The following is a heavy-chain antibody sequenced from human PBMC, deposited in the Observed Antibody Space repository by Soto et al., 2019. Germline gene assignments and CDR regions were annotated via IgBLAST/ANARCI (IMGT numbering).Heavy chain of an antibody. D-gene: IGHD3-16*02. CDR3: ARDGYDYIWGSYRYTGIDY. CDR2: ISSSSSTI. Sequence: GGSLRLSCAASGFTFSSYSMNWVRQAPGKGLEWVSYISSSSSTIYYADSVKGRFTISRDNAKNSLYLQMNSLRAEDTAVYYCARDGYDYIWGSYRYTGIDYWGQGTLVTVSS. J-gene: IGHJ4*02. CDR1: GFTFSSYS. V-gene: IGHV3-48*01.